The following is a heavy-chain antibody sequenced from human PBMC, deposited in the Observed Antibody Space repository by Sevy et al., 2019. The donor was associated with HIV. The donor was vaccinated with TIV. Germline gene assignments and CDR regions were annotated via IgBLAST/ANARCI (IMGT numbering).Heavy chain of an antibody. V-gene: IGHV3-21*01. CDR3: ARVGCSGGSCYYDYYFDY. Sequence: GESLKISCAASGFTFSSYSMNWVRQAPGKGLEWVSSISSSSYIYYADSVKGRFTISRDNAKNSLYLQMNSLRAEDTAVYYCARVGCSGGSCYYDYYFDYWGQGTLVTVSS. J-gene: IGHJ4*02. D-gene: IGHD2-15*01. CDR1: GFTFSSYS. CDR2: ISSSSYI.